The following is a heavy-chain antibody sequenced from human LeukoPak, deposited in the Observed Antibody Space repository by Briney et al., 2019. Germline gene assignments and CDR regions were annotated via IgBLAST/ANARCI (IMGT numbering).Heavy chain of an antibody. V-gene: IGHV3-74*01. J-gene: IGHJ4*02. CDR2: INPDGSST. Sequence: GGSLRLSCAASAVTFSSYWMHWVRQAPGKGLVWVSRINPDGSSTNYADSVKSRFTISRDNVKNTLYLQMNSLRAEDTAVYYCATPGIRDQYDFDSWGQGTLVTVSS. CDR1: AVTFSSYW. D-gene: IGHD6-13*01. CDR3: ATPGIRDQYDFDS.